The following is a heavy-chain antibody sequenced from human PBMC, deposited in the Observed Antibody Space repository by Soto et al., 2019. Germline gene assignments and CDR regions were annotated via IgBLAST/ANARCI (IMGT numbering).Heavy chain of an antibody. D-gene: IGHD6-6*01. CDR1: GDSVSSTSAA. CDR3: ARDRGASSSSGYYYGMDV. Sequence: SQTLSLTCAISGDSVSSTSAAWNWIRQSPSRGLEWLGRTYYRSKWYNDYAVSVKSRITINPDTSKNQFSLQLNSVTPEDTAVYYCARDRGASSSSGYYYGMDVWGQGTTGTVS. V-gene: IGHV6-1*01. J-gene: IGHJ6*02. CDR2: TYYRSKWYN.